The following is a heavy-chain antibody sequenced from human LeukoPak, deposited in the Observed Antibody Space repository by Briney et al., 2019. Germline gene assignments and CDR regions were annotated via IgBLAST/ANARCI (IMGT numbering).Heavy chain of an antibody. V-gene: IGHV1-3*01. J-gene: IGHJ4*02. Sequence: ASVKVSCKASGYTFISYGISCLRQAPGQRLEWMGWSSAGNGNTRYSQRFQGRVTIARDTSASTAYMELSSLTSEDTAVYYCARGRWSATTASYYLDFWGQGTLVTVSS. CDR2: SSAGNGNT. CDR1: GYTFISYG. CDR3: ARGRWSATTASYYLDF. D-gene: IGHD5-24*01.